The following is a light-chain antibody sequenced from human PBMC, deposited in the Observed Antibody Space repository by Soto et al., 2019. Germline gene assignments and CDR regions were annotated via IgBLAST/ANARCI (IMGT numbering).Light chain of an antibody. CDR1: SSDVGSYKL. CDR2: EDS. J-gene: IGLJ2*01. V-gene: IGLV2-23*01. CDR3: CSYSGSSLI. Sequence: QSALTQPASVSGSPGQSITISCTGTSSDVGSYKLVSWYQQHPGTAPKLIIYEDSERPSGVSNRFSGSKSGNTASLTISGLQAEDEADYYCCSYSGSSLIFGGGTKLTVL.